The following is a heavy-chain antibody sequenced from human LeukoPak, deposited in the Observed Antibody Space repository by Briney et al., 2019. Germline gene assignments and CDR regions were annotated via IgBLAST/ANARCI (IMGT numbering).Heavy chain of an antibody. J-gene: IGHJ4*02. V-gene: IGHV3-7*01. CDR2: IKEGGSEK. CDR1: GFTFSSYW. CDR3: ARTLAARHTSGYIDY. D-gene: IGHD3-22*01. Sequence: GGSLRLSCAASGFTFSSYWMSWVRQAPGKGLEWVANIKEGGSEKYYVDSVKGRFTISRDNGKNSLYLQMNSLRAEDTAVYYCARTLAARHTSGYIDYWGQGTLVTVSS.